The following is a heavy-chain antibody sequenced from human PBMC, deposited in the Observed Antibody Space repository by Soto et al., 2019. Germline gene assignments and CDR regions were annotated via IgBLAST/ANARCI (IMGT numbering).Heavy chain of an antibody. Sequence: GGSLRLSCAASGFTFSDYYMSWIRQAPGKGLEWVSYISSSSSYTNYADSVKGRFTISRDNAKNSLYLKMNSLRAEDTAVYYCARGEYVWGSYRPSDYDAFDIWGQGTMVTVSS. CDR2: ISSSSSYT. V-gene: IGHV3-11*06. J-gene: IGHJ3*02. CDR3: ARGEYVWGSYRPSDYDAFDI. CDR1: GFTFSDYY. D-gene: IGHD3-16*02.